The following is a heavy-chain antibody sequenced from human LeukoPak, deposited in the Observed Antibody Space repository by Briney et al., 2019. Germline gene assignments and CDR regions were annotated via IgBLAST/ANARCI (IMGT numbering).Heavy chain of an antibody. J-gene: IGHJ2*01. CDR1: GGSISSYY. D-gene: IGHD6-19*01. Sequence: PSETLSLTCTVSGGSISSYYWSWIRQPAGKGLEWIGSIYYSGSTYYNPSLKSRVTISVDTSKNQFSLKLSSVTAADTAVYYCARDRLEQWLVWYFDLWGRGTLVTVSS. CDR2: IYYSGST. CDR3: ARDRLEQWLVWYFDL. V-gene: IGHV4-4*07.